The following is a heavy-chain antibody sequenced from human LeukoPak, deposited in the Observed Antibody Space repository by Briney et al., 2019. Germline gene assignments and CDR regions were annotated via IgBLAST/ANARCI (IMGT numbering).Heavy chain of an antibody. J-gene: IGHJ4*02. V-gene: IGHV3-53*01. CDR3: ARDLMGIAYRGAFYY. CDR2: IYSGGIT. D-gene: IGHD6-13*01. Sequence: GGSLRLSCAASGVTVSNNYMNWVRQAPGKGLEWVSVIYSGGITYYADSLTGRFTISRDNSKNTLYLQMNNLKAEDTAVYYCARDLMGIAYRGAFYYWGQGTLVTVSS. CDR1: GVTVSNNY.